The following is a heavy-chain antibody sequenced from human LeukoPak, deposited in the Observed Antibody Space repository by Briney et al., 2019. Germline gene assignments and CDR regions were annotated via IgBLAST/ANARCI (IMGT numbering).Heavy chain of an antibody. Sequence: GGSLRLSCAASGFNFRGYAMSWVRQAPGKGLEWVSAISGSGGRAHYADSVRGRFTISRDNAKNSLYLQMNSLRAEDTALYYCARCSRSSTSCYSAFDMWGQGTMVTVSS. CDR2: ISGSGGRA. CDR3: ARCSRSSTSCYSAFDM. D-gene: IGHD2-2*02. J-gene: IGHJ3*02. CDR1: GFNFRGYA. V-gene: IGHV3-23*01.